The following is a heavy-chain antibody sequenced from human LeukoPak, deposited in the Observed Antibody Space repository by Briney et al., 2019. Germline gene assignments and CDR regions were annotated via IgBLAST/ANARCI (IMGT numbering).Heavy chain of an antibody. Sequence: PGGSLRLSCAASGFTFSSYCMNWVRQAPGKGLEWASYISSSSSTIYYADSVKGRFTISRDNAKNSLYLQMNSLRVDDPAVYYCARVIPAMICVVISYYYGMDVWGQGTTVTVSS. CDR2: ISSSSSTI. V-gene: IGHV3-48*01. J-gene: IGHJ6*02. CDR3: ARVIPAMICVVISYYYGMDV. D-gene: IGHD3-22*01. CDR1: GFTFSSYC.